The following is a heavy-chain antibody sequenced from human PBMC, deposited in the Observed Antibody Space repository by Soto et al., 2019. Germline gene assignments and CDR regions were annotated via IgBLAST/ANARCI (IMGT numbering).Heavy chain of an antibody. CDR2: ISSSSSYT. CDR3: ARARGYSYGFDY. Sequence: GGSLRLSCAASGFTFSDYYMSWIRQAPGKGLEWVSYISSSSSYTNYAESVKGRFTISRDNAKNSLYLQMNSLRAEDTAVYYCARARGYSYGFDYWGQGTLVTVSS. CDR1: GFTFSDYY. J-gene: IGHJ4*02. D-gene: IGHD5-18*01. V-gene: IGHV3-11*06.